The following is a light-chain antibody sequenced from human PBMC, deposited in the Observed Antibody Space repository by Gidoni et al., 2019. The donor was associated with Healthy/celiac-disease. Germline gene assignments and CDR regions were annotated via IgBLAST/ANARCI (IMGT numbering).Light chain of an antibody. CDR2: AAS. V-gene: IGKV1-39*01. J-gene: IGKJ3*01. Sequence: DIQMTQSPSSLSASVGDRVTITCRASQSISSYLNWYQQKPGKAPKILIYAASSLQSGVPSRFSGSGSGTDFPLTISSLQPEDFATYYCQQSYSTLGTFGPGTKVDIK. CDR1: QSISSY. CDR3: QQSYSTLGT.